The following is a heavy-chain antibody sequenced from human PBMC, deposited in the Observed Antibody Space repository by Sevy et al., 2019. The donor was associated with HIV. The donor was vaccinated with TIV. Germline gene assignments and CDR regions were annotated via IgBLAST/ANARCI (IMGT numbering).Heavy chain of an antibody. CDR3: ANGAGYSYGYIDAFDI. J-gene: IGHJ3*02. Sequence: GGSLRLSCAASGFTFSSYGMHWVRQAPGKGLEWVAVISYDGCNKYYADSVKGRFTISRDNSKNTLYPQMNSLRAEDTAVYYCANGAGYSYGYIDAFDIWGQGTMVTVSS. D-gene: IGHD5-18*01. CDR2: ISYDGCNK. V-gene: IGHV3-30*18. CDR1: GFTFSSYG.